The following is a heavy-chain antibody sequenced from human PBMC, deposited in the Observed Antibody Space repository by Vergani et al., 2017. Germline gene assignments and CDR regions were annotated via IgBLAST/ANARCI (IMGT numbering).Heavy chain of an antibody. CDR1: GFTFSSYE. D-gene: IGHD5-18*01. V-gene: IGHV3-48*03. Sequence: EVQLVESGGGLVQPGGSLRLSCAASGFTFSSYEMNWVRQAPGKGLEWVSYISSSGSTIYYADSVKGRFTISRDNAKNSLYLQMNSLRAEDTAVYYCAREHSVTAMGKNYYYYGMDVWGQGTTVTVSS. CDR3: AREHSVTAMGKNYYYYGMDV. J-gene: IGHJ6*02. CDR2: ISSSGSTI.